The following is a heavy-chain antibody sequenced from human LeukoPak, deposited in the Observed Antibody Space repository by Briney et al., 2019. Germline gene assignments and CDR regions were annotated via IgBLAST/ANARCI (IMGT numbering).Heavy chain of an antibody. Sequence: ASVKVSCKASGGTFSSYAISWVRQAPGQGYEWMGRIIPIFGTANYAQKFQGRVTITTDESTSTAYMELSSLRSEDTAVYYCARDGGSSSFGYWGQGTLVTVSS. J-gene: IGHJ4*02. V-gene: IGHV1-69*05. CDR3: ARDGGSSSFGY. CDR1: GGTFSSYA. CDR2: IIPIFGTA. D-gene: IGHD6-13*01.